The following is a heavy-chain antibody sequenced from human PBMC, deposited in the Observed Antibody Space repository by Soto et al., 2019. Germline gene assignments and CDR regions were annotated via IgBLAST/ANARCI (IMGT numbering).Heavy chain of an antibody. CDR3: ARDNRAYGSGSYYMNHYYGMDV. V-gene: IGHV3-30-3*01. D-gene: IGHD3-10*01. Sequence: GGSLRLSCAASGFTFSSYAMHWVRQAPGKGLEWVAVISYDGSNKYYADSVKGRFTISRDNSKNTLYLQMNSLRAEDTAVYYCARDNRAYGSGSYYMNHYYGMDVWGQGTTVTVSS. CDR2: ISYDGSNK. CDR1: GFTFSSYA. J-gene: IGHJ6*02.